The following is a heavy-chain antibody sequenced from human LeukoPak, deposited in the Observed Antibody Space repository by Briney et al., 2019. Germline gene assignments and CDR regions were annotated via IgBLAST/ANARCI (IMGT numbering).Heavy chain of an antibody. CDR2: ISGSGGST. CDR3: AKDRDYYDSSGYSFDAFDI. CDR1: GFTFSSYA. Sequence: GGSLTLSCAASGFTFSSYAMSWVRQAPGKGLEWVSAISGSGGSTYYADSVKGRFTISRDNSKNTLYLQMNSLRAEDTAVYYCAKDRDYYDSSGYSFDAFDIWGQGTMVTVSS. J-gene: IGHJ3*02. D-gene: IGHD3-22*01. V-gene: IGHV3-23*01.